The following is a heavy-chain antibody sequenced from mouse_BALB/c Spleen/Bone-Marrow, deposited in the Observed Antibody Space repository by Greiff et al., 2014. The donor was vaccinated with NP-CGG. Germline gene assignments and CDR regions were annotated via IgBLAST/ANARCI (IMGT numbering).Heavy chain of an antibody. CDR2: ISYSGST. CDR1: GNSFTGDYA. CDR3: ARDYFDY. V-gene: IGHV3-2*02. Sequence: EVQLQQSGPGLVKPSHSLSLTCTVTGNSFTGDYAWNGIRQFQENKLEWMGYISYSGSTSYNPSLKSRISITRDTSKNQFFLQLNSVTTEDTATYYCARDYFDYWGQGTTLTVSS. J-gene: IGHJ2*01.